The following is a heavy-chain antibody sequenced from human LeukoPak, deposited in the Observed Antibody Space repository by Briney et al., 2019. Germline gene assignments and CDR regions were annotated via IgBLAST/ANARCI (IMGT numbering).Heavy chain of an antibody. CDR2: IYYSEST. J-gene: IGHJ4*02. Sequence: SETLSLTCTVSGGSISSYYWSWVRQPPGKGLEWIGYIYYSESTDYNPSLKSRVTISVDTSKNQFSLKLSSVTAADTAVYYCARDRWVGASYFDYWGQGTLVTVSS. CDR3: ARDRWVGASYFDY. CDR1: GGSISSYY. V-gene: IGHV4-59*12. D-gene: IGHD1-26*01.